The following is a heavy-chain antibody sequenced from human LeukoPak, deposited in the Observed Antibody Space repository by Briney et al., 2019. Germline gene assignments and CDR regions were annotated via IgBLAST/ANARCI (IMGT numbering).Heavy chain of an antibody. CDR1: GGSISSYY. J-gene: IGHJ5*02. CDR3: ARWFRGGSYYWFDP. D-gene: IGHD2-15*01. CDR2: IYYSGST. V-gene: IGHV4-59*01. Sequence: SETLSLTCTVSGGSISSYYWSWIRQPPGKGLEWIGYIYYSGSTNYDPSLKSRVTISVDTSKNQFSLKLSSVTAADTAVYYCARWFRGGSYYWFDPWGQGTLVTVSS.